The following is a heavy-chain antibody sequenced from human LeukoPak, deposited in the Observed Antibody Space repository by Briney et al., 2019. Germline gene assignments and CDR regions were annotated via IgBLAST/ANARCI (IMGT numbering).Heavy chain of an antibody. CDR3: ARLGAGTTDY. CDR1: GGSISSSSYY. V-gene: IGHV4-39*01. Sequence: PSETLSLTCTVSGGSISSSSYYWGWIRQPPGKGLEWIGSIYYSGSTYYNPSLKGRVTISVDTSKNQFSLKLSSVTAADTAVYYCARLGAGTTDYWGQGTLATVSS. J-gene: IGHJ4*02. D-gene: IGHD1-1*01. CDR2: IYYSGST.